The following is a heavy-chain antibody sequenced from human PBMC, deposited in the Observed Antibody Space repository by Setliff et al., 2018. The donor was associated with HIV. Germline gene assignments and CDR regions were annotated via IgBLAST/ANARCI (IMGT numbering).Heavy chain of an antibody. V-gene: IGHV4-59*11. D-gene: IGHD3-3*01. CDR3: ARGVLQYNFWRDRRDYHYMDV. Sequence: SETLSLTCTVPSGSITSHYWSWIRQPPGKGLEWIGYIHHTGNSDYNPSLKSRVTMSIVTSKNQFSLKLTSVTAADTAIYYCARGVLQYNFWRDRRDYHYMDVWGQGTTVTVSS. CDR2: IHHTGNS. CDR1: SGSITSHY. J-gene: IGHJ6*03.